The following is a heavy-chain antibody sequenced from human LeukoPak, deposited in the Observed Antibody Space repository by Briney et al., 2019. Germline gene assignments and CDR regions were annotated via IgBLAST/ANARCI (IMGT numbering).Heavy chain of an antibody. CDR1: GFTFDDYT. J-gene: IGHJ4*02. V-gene: IGHV3-43*01. Sequence: GGSLRPSCAASGFTFDDYTMHWVRQAPGKGLEWVSLISWDGGSTYYADSVKGRFTISRDNSKNSLYLQMNSLRTEDTALYYCAKDGVMGYCSGGSCRSPLDYWGQGTLVTVSS. CDR2: ISWDGGST. D-gene: IGHD2-15*01. CDR3: AKDGVMGYCSGGSCRSPLDY.